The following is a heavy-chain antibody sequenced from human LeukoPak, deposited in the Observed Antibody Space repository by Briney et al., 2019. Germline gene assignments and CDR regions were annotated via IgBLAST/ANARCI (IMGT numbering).Heavy chain of an antibody. CDR3: ARDRDGGNEYFQH. CDR1: GFTFSSYA. D-gene: IGHD4-23*01. CDR2: ISGSGGST. J-gene: IGHJ1*01. V-gene: IGHV3-23*01. Sequence: GGSLRLSCAASGFTFSSYAMSWVRQAPGKGLEWVSAISGSGGSTYYADSVKGRFTISRDNSKNTLYLQMNSLRAEDTAVYYCARDRDGGNEYFQHWGQGTLVTVSS.